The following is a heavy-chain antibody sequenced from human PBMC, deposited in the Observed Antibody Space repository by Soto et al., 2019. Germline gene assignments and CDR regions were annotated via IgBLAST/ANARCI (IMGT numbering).Heavy chain of an antibody. Sequence: QVQLVQSGAEVKKPGSSVKVSCKAPGGTFSSYAISWVRQAPGQGLEWMGGIIPIFGTAHYAQKFQGRVTITADESTITGYMELRSLRSEDTAVYYCARSQGGSSSLDIYYYYYYGMYVWDQGTTVTVSS. D-gene: IGHD2-15*01. CDR2: IIPIFGTA. V-gene: IGHV1-69*01. CDR1: GGTFSSYA. CDR3: ARSQGGSSSLDIYYYYYYGMYV. J-gene: IGHJ6*02.